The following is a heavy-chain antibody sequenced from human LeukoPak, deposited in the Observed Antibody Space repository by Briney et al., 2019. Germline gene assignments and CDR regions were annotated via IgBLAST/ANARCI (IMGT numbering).Heavy chain of an antibody. D-gene: IGHD3-22*01. CDR3: AKYYYDLSGEY. CDR1: GFTFSNYG. V-gene: IGHV3-33*06. J-gene: IGHJ4*02. Sequence: GGSLRLSCAASGFTFSNYGMHWVRQAPGKGLEWVAVIWYDGSNKYYADSVKGRFTISRDNSKRTLYLQMNGLRVEDTAVYYCAKYYYDLSGEYWGQGTLVTVSS. CDR2: IWYDGSNK.